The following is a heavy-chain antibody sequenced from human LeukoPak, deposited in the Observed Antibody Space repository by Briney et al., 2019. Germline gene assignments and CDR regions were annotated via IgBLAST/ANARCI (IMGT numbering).Heavy chain of an antibody. CDR2: ISSSGSTI. Sequence: PGGSLRLSCAAPGFTFSDYYMSWIRQAPGKGLEWVSYISSSGSTIYYADSVKGRFTISRDNAKNSLYLQMNSLRAEDTAVYYCARNPTSSGWHYYYGMDVWGQGTTVTVSS. V-gene: IGHV3-11*01. CDR1: GFTFSDYY. CDR3: ARNPTSSGWHYYYGMDV. D-gene: IGHD6-19*01. J-gene: IGHJ6*02.